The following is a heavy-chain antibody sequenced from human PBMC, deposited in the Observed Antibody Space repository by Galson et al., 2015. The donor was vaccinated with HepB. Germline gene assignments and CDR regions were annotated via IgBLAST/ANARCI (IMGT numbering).Heavy chain of an antibody. CDR3: ATYGSGREFDF. CDR2: IKSKTEGETT. CDR1: GFTFNNAW. Sequence: SLRLSCAASGFTFNNAWMAWVRQAPGRGLEWVGRIKSKTEGETTDYAAPLKGRFTISRDDSKNTLFLQMNSLKTEDTGVYYCATYGSGREFDFWGLGTLVAASS. V-gene: IGHV3-15*01. J-gene: IGHJ4*02. D-gene: IGHD3-10*01.